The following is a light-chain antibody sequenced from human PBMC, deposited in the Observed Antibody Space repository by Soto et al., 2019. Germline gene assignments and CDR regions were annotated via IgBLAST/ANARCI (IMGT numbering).Light chain of an antibody. CDR3: QSTNRAPTGT. V-gene: IGKV1-27*01. CDR1: QGISNY. CDR2: AAS. J-gene: IGKJ1*01. Sequence: DIQMTQSPSSMSASVGDRVTITCRASQGISNYLAWYQQKPGKVPKLLIYAASTLQSGVPSRFSGSGSGTDFTLTITGLHLKDVATFCGQSTNRAPTGTLAQGTRGQI.